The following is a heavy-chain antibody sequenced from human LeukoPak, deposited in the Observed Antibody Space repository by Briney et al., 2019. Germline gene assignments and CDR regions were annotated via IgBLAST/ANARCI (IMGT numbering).Heavy chain of an antibody. D-gene: IGHD2-21*02. CDR1: GGSIISYY. CDR3: ARGGPTVTAYSSFDY. V-gene: IGHV4-59*01. CDR2: IYYSGST. Sequence: PSETLSLTCTVSGGSIISYYWYWLRRPPGKGLEWIGYIYYSGSTNYNPSLESRVTISVDTSKNQFSLKLSSVTAADTAVYYCARGGPTVTAYSSFDYWGPGTLVTVSS. J-gene: IGHJ4*02.